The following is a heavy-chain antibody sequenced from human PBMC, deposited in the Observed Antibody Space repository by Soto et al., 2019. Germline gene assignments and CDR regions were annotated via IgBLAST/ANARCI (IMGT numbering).Heavy chain of an antibody. V-gene: IGHV4-39*01. CDR2: IYYSGST. D-gene: IGHD6-19*01. CDR3: ARPIAVAGLGGWFDP. Sequence: QLQLQESGPGLVKPSETLSLTCTVSGGSISSSSYYWGWIRQPPGKGLEWIGSIYYSGSTYYNPSLKSRVTISVDTSKNQFSLKLSSVTAADTAVYYCARPIAVAGLGGWFDPWGQGTLVTVSS. CDR1: GGSISSSSYY. J-gene: IGHJ5*02.